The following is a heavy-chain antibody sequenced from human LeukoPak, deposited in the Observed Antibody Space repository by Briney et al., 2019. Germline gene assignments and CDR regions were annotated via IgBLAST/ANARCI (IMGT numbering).Heavy chain of an antibody. CDR2: INSDGSST. J-gene: IGHJ3*02. CDR1: GFTFSSYW. V-gene: IGHV3-74*01. CDR3: AILWATFTMVRGRGFQEVFDI. Sequence: GGSLRLSCAASGFTFSSYWVHWVRQAPGKGLVWVSRINSDGSSTSYADSVKGRFTISRDNAKNTLYLQMNSLRAEDTAVYYCAILWATFTMVRGRGFQEVFDIWGQGTMVTVSS. D-gene: IGHD3-10*01.